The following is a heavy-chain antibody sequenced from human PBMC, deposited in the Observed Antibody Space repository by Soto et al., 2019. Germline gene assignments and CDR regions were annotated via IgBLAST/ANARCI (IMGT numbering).Heavy chain of an antibody. CDR2: IYYSGST. D-gene: IGHD3-9*01. Sequence: PSETLSLTCTVSGGSISSYYWSWIRQPPGKGLEWIGYIYYSGSTNYNPSLKSRVTISVDTSKNQFSLKLSSVTAADTAVYYCARGYYDILTGYPYYYYMDVWGKGPRSPLL. J-gene: IGHJ6*03. V-gene: IGHV4-59*08. CDR3: ARGYYDILTGYPYYYYMDV. CDR1: GGSISSYY.